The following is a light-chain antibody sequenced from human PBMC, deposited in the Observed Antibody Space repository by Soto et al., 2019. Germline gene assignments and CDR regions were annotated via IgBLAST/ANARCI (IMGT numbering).Light chain of an antibody. J-gene: IGLJ2*01. Sequence: QSALTQPASVSGSPGQSITISCTGTSSDVGSYNYVSWYQQEPGKAPKLMIYDVSNRPSGVSNRFSGSKSGNTASLTISGLQAEDEADYYWSSHTSNITLVVFGGGTKLTVL. CDR1: SSDVGSYNY. V-gene: IGLV2-14*03. CDR2: DVS. CDR3: SSHTSNITLVV.